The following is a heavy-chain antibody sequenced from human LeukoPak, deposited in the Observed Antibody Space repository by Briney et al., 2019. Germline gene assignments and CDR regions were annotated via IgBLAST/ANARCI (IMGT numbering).Heavy chain of an antibody. D-gene: IGHD3-22*01. V-gene: IGHV1-8*01. CDR2: MNPNSGNT. Sequence: GASVKVSCKASGYTFTSYDINWVRQATGQGLERMGWMNPNSGNTGYAQKFQGRVTMTRNTSISTAYMELSSLRSEDTAVYYCAREYYYDSSAGGNWFDPWGQGTLVTVSS. CDR1: GYTFTSYD. CDR3: AREYYYDSSAGGNWFDP. J-gene: IGHJ5*02.